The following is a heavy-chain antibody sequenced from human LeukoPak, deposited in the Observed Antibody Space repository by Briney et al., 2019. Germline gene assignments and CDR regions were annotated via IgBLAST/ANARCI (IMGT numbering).Heavy chain of an antibody. V-gene: IGHV3-7*01. CDR1: GFTFSSYW. J-gene: IGHJ4*02. CDR3: ARGDIVLMVYAIHLPLDY. CDR2: IKQDGSEK. D-gene: IGHD2-8*01. Sequence: PGGSLRLSCAASGFTFSSYWMSWVRQAPGKGLEWVANIKQDGSEKYYVDSVKGRFTISRDNAKNSLYLQMNSLRAEDTAVYYCARGDIVLMVYAIHLPLDYWGQGTLVTVSS.